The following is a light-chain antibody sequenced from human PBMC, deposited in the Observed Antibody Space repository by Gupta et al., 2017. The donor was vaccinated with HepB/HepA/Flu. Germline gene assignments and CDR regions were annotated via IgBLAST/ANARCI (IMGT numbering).Light chain of an antibody. CDR1: SSDVGGYNY. Sequence: QSARTQPASVSGSPGQSITISCTGTSSDVGGYNYVSWYQQHPGKAPKLMIYDVSNRPAGVSNRFSGSKSGNTASLTISGLQAEDEADYYCSSDTSSSTSVFGGGTKLTVL. CDR3: SSDTSSSTSV. V-gene: IGLV2-14*03. J-gene: IGLJ2*01. CDR2: DVS.